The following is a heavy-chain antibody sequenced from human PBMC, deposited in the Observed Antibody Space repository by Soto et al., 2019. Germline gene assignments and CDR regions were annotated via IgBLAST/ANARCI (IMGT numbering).Heavy chain of an antibody. CDR2: INAGNGNT. CDR3: ARPGSGSYYDDAFDI. V-gene: IGHV1-3*01. Sequence: QVQLVQSGAEVKKPGASVKVSCKASGYTFTSYAMHWVRQAPGQRLEWMGWINAGNGNTKYSQKFQGRVTITRETSANTAYMELSSLRSEDTAVYYCARPGSGSYYDDAFDIWGQGTMVTVSS. D-gene: IGHD3-10*01. J-gene: IGHJ3*02. CDR1: GYTFTSYA.